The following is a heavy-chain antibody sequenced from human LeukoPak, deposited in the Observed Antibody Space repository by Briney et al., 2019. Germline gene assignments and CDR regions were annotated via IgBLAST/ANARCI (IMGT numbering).Heavy chain of an antibody. V-gene: IGHV4-39*01. J-gene: IGHJ3*02. CDR2: IYYSGCT. D-gene: IGHD2-2*01. CDR1: GGSISSSSYY. CDR3: ARHDIVVVPAAPGIDAFDI. Sequence: SETLSLTGIVSGGSISSSSYYWGWIRQPPGKGLEWIGSIYYSGCTYYNPSLKSRVTISVDTSKNQFSLKLSSVTAADTAVYYCARHDIVVVPAAPGIDAFDIWGQGTMVTVSS.